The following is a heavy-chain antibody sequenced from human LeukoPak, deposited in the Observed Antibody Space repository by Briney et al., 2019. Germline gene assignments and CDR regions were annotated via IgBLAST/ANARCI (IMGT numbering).Heavy chain of an antibody. J-gene: IGHJ1*01. D-gene: IGHD6-13*01. CDR1: GYTFNSYA. Sequence: GASVKVSCKTSGYTFNSYAMHWVRQAPGQRLEWMGWINTDNGYRKYSQKFQGRVTFIRDTSASTAYMELSGLRSEDTAVYYCARDPRLIAAAGSFEYFQHWGQGTLVTVYS. CDR2: INTDNGYR. CDR3: ARDPRLIAAAGSFEYFQH. V-gene: IGHV1-3*04.